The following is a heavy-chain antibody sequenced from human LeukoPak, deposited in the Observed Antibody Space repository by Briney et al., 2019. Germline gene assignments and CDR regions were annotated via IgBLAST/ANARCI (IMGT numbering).Heavy chain of an antibody. CDR3: ARDGGPGSRPEWPPIHFDY. Sequence: SETLSLTCTVSGGSISSYYWSWIRQPPGKGLEWIGYIYYSGSTNYNPSLKSRVAISVDTSKNQFSLKLSSVTAADTAVYYCARDGGPGSRPEWPPIHFDYWGQGTLVTVSS. D-gene: IGHD3-10*01. CDR1: GGSISSYY. J-gene: IGHJ4*02. V-gene: IGHV4-59*01. CDR2: IYYSGST.